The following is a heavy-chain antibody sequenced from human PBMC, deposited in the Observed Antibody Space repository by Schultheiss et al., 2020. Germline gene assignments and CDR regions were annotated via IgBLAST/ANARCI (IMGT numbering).Heavy chain of an antibody. Sequence: WGSLRLSCAASGFTFSNAWMSWVRQAPGKGLEWVANIKQDGSEKYYVDSVKGRFTISRDNSKNTLYLQMNSLRAEDTAVYYCAKGAGVLRFLEWLESMDVWGQGTTVTVSS. J-gene: IGHJ6*02. CDR1: GFTFSNAW. D-gene: IGHD3-3*01. V-gene: IGHV3-7*03. CDR2: IKQDGSEK. CDR3: AKGAGVLRFLEWLESMDV.